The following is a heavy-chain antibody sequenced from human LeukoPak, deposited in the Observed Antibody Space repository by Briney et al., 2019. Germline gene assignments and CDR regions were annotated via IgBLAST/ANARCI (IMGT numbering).Heavy chain of an antibody. Sequence: GGSLRLSCAASGFTFSSYAMHWVRQAPGKGLEWVSSISAGGGSTYYADSVKGRFTISRDNSKNTLYLQMNSLRAEDTAVYYCAKSVYGSGSYPGGWGQGTLVAVSS. CDR3: AKSVYGSGSYPGG. CDR1: GFTFSSYA. CDR2: ISAGGGST. D-gene: IGHD3-10*01. J-gene: IGHJ4*02. V-gene: IGHV3-23*01.